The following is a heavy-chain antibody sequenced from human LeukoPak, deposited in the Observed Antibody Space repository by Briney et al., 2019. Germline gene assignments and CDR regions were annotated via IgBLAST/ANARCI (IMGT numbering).Heavy chain of an antibody. V-gene: IGHV3-21*01. CDR3: SRRSGYDDY. J-gene: IGHJ4*02. CDR1: GFTVGSNY. CDR2: ISTSSTYI. D-gene: IGHD3-3*01. Sequence: GGSLRLSCAASGFTVGSNYMSWVRQAPGKGLEWVSSISTSSTYIYYADSVKGRFTISRDNAKNSLYLQMDSLRAEDTAVYYCSRRSGYDDYWGQGTLVTVSS.